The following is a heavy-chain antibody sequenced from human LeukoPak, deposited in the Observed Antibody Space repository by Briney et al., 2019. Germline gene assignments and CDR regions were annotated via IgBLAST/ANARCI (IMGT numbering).Heavy chain of an antibody. Sequence: SETLSLTCAVYGGSFSAYYWSWIRQPPGKGLEWIGEINHSGSTNYNPSLKSRVAISVDTSRNQFSLRLSSVTAADAAVYYCARGQRITMTDWGQGTLVTVSS. V-gene: IGHV4-34*01. CDR2: INHSGST. CDR1: GGSFSAYY. J-gene: IGHJ4*02. CDR3: ARGQRITMTD. D-gene: IGHD3-22*01.